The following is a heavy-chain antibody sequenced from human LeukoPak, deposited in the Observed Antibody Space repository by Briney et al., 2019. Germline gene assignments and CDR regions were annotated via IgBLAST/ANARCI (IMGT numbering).Heavy chain of an antibody. V-gene: IGHV3-64*01. CDR3: ARLAGGSYSDY. D-gene: IGHD1-26*01. CDR1: GFTFSSYA. J-gene: IGHJ4*02. CDR2: ISYNGGST. Sequence: GGSLRLSCAASGFTFSSYAMNWVRQAPGKGLEYVSSISYNGGSTYYANSVRGRFTISRDNSENTLYLQMGSLRAEDMAVYYCARLAGGSYSDYWGQGILVTVSS.